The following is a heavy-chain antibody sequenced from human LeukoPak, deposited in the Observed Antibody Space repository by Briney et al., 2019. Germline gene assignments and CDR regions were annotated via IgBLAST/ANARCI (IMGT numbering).Heavy chain of an antibody. J-gene: IGHJ5*02. CDR2: IYYSGST. Sequence: SETLSLTCTVSGGSISSYYWSWIRQPAGKGLEWIGYIYYSGSTNYNPSLKSRVTISVDTSKNQFSLKLSSVTAADTAVYYCASMNVALWSWLDPWGQGTLVTVSS. V-gene: IGHV4-59*08. D-gene: IGHD3-3*01. CDR1: GGSISSYY. CDR3: ASMNVALWSWLDP.